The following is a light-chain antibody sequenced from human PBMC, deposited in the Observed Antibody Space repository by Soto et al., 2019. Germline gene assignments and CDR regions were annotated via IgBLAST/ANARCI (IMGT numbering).Light chain of an antibody. J-gene: IGKJ1*01. CDR1: QSVRSSY. V-gene: IGKV3-20*01. Sequence: EIVLTQSPGTLSLSPGERATLSCRASQSVRSSYLAWYQQKLGQAPRLLIYGVSNRATGIPDRFSGSGSGTDFTLTISRLESEDFAVYYCQQYGTSPRTFGQGTKGEI. CDR3: QQYGTSPRT. CDR2: GVS.